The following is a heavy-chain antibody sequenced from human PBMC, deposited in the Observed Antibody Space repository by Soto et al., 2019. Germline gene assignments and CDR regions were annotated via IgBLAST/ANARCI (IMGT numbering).Heavy chain of an antibody. CDR2: ISTSSNYI. Sequence: PGGSLRLSCAASGFTFSRYKMNWVRQAPGKGLEWVSSISTSSNYIYYADSVKGRFTISRDNAKNSLFLQMNSLRAEDTAVYYCATASFNPYGEYYPDYWGQGTLV. CDR1: GFTFSRYK. D-gene: IGHD4-17*01. V-gene: IGHV3-21*01. CDR3: ATASFNPYGEYYPDY. J-gene: IGHJ4*02.